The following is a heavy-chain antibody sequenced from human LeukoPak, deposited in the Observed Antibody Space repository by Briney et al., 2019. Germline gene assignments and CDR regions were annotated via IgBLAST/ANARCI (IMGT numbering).Heavy chain of an antibody. V-gene: IGHV1-69*05. CDR1: GGTFSSYA. Sequence: ASVKVSCKASGGTFSSYAISWVRQAPGQGLEWMGGIIPIFGTANYAQKFQGRVTITTDESTSTAYMELSSLRSEDTAVYYCATNPGIAVAAWFGYWGQGTLVTVSS. CDR2: IIPIFGTA. J-gene: IGHJ4*02. CDR3: ATNPGIAVAAWFGY. D-gene: IGHD6-19*01.